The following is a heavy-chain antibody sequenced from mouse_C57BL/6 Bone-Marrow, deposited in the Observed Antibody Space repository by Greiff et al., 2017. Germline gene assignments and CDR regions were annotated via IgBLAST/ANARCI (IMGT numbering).Heavy chain of an antibody. CDR3: ARPTVVGRYFDV. Sequence: VQLQQPGAELVRPGTSVKLSCKASGYTFTSYWMHWVKQRPGQGLEWIGVIDPSDSYTNYNQKFKGKATLTVDTSSSTAYMQLSSLTSEDSAVYYCARPTVVGRYFDVWGTGTTVTVAS. CDR1: GYTFTSYW. CDR2: IDPSDSYT. V-gene: IGHV1-59*01. D-gene: IGHD1-1*01. J-gene: IGHJ1*03.